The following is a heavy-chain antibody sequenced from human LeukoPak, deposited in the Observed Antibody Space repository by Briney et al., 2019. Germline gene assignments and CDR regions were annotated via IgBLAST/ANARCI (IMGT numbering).Heavy chain of an antibody. CDR1: GYTFTSYG. J-gene: IGHJ4*02. D-gene: IGHD3-22*01. V-gene: IGHV1-18*01. CDR2: ISAYNGNT. CDR3: ARIQGDYMMYDSFDY. Sequence: ASVKVSCKASGYTFTSYGISWVRQAPGQGLEWMGWISAYNGNTNYAQKLQGRVTMTTDTSTSTAYMELRSLRSDDTAVYYCARIQGDYMMYDSFDYWGQGTLVTVSS.